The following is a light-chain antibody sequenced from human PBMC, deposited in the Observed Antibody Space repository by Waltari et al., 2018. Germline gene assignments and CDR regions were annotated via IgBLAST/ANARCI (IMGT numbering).Light chain of an antibody. Sequence: EVVLTQSPDTLSVSPGERATLSCRTSRSVNSNLAWYQHKPGQAPRLLMYGASTRPTGIPARISGSESGTEFTLTITILQSEDFAVYYCQQYNNWPLTFGGGTKVEI. J-gene: IGKJ4*01. CDR2: GAS. V-gene: IGKV3-15*01. CDR3: QQYNNWPLT. CDR1: RSVNSN.